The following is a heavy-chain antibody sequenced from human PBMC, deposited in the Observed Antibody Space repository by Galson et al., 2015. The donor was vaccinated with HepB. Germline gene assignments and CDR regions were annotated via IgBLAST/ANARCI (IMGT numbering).Heavy chain of an antibody. Sequence: SLRLSCAASGFTFSSYAMSWVRQAPGKGLEWVSAISGSGGSTYYADSVKGRFTISRDNSKNTLYLQMNSLRAEDTAVYYCAKAMPYYYDSSGYPQAFDYWGQGTLVTVSS. CDR2: ISGSGGST. V-gene: IGHV3-23*01. CDR3: AKAMPYYYDSSGYPQAFDY. J-gene: IGHJ4*02. CDR1: GFTFSSYA. D-gene: IGHD3-22*01.